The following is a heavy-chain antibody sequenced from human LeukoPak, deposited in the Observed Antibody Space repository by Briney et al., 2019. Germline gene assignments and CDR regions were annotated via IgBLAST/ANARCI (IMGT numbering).Heavy chain of an antibody. CDR2: INSDGRST. Sequence: GGSLRLSCAASGFTFSNYWMHWVRQAPGKGLVWVSRINSDGRSTNYAGSVKGRFTISRDNAKNTLYLQMNSLRAEDTAVYYCARGADSGYSSDNWGQGTLVSVSS. CDR3: ARGADSGYSSDN. V-gene: IGHV3-74*01. J-gene: IGHJ4*02. CDR1: GFTFSNYW. D-gene: IGHD3-9*01.